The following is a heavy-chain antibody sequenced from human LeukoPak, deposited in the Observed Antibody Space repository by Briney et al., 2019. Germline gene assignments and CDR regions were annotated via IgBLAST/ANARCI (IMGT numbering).Heavy chain of an antibody. V-gene: IGHV1-69*13. CDR3: ARRRIAVTSTPDY. CDR1: GGTFSSYA. CDR2: IIPIFGTA. J-gene: IGHJ4*02. Sequence: SVKVSCKASGGTFSSYAISWVRQAPGQGLEWMGGIIPIFGTANYAQKFQGRVTITVDESTSTAYMELKTLRSDDTAVYYCARRRIAVTSTPDYWGQGTLVTVSS. D-gene: IGHD6-19*01.